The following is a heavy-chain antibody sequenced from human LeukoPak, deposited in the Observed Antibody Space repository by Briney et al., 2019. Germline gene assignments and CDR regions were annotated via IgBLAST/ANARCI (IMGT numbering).Heavy chain of an antibody. J-gene: IGHJ6*02. CDR3: AREGYKNYYYYYGMDV. CDR1: GFTFSSYS. D-gene: IGHD5-24*01. Sequence: PGGSLRLSCAASGFTFSSYSMNWVRQAPGKGLEWVANIKQDGSEKYYVDSVKGRFTISRDNAKNSLYLQMNSLRAEDTAVYYCAREGYKNYYYYYGMDVWGQGTTVTVSS. CDR2: IKQDGSEK. V-gene: IGHV3-7*01.